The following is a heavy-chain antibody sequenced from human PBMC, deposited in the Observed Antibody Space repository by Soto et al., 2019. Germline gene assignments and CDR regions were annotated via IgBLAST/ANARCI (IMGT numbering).Heavy chain of an antibody. Sequence: GGSLRLSCAASGFTFDDYAMHWVRQAPGKGLEWVSSISWNSGTKNYADSVQGRFTISRDNAKNSLYLLMSSLRAEDTVLYYCAKDINPSWGCHLDYWGQGTLVTVSS. J-gene: IGHJ4*02. CDR1: GFTFDDYA. D-gene: IGHD7-27*01. CDR3: AKDINPSWGCHLDY. V-gene: IGHV3-9*01. CDR2: ISWNSGTK.